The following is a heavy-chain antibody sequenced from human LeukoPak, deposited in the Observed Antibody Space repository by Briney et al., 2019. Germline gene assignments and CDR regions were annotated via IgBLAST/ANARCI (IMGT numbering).Heavy chain of an antibody. CDR1: GGSISSSSYY. CDR2: IYYSGST. Sequence: SGTLSLTCTVSGGSISSSSYYWGWIRQPPGKGLEWIGTIYYSGSTYYNPSLKSRVTISVDTSKNQFSLKLSSVTAADTAVYYCARQGPTVVTFFDYWGQGTLVTVSS. J-gene: IGHJ4*02. V-gene: IGHV4-39*01. D-gene: IGHD4-23*01. CDR3: ARQGPTVVTFFDY.